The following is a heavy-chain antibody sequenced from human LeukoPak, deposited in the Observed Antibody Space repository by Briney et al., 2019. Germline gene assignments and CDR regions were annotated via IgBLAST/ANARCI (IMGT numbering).Heavy chain of an antibody. V-gene: IGHV3-33*01. D-gene: IGHD4-23*01. Sequence: GRSLRLSCAAAGCAFNSYGMHWARQAPGKGLEWVALIWYDGSNQDYIDSVKGRFTISRDNSKNTLYLQMSSLRADDAAVYYCARFNGGDSTGCFDLWGRGTLVTVSS. J-gene: IGHJ2*01. CDR2: IWYDGSNQ. CDR3: ARFNGGDSTGCFDL. CDR1: GCAFNSYG.